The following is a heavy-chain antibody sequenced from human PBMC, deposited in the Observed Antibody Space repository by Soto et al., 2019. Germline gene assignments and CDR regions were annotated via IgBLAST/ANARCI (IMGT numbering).Heavy chain of an antibody. D-gene: IGHD3-3*01. Sequence: ASVKVSCKASGYTFTIYYINWVRQATGQGLEWMGWMNPNSGNTGYAQKFQGRVTMTRNTSISTAYMELSSLRSEDTAVYYCARVLTYYDFWSGYYLRSHNNWFDPWGQGTLVTVSS. CDR2: MNPNSGNT. V-gene: IGHV1-8*01. CDR3: ARVLTYYDFWSGYYLRSHNNWFDP. CDR1: GYTFTIYY. J-gene: IGHJ5*02.